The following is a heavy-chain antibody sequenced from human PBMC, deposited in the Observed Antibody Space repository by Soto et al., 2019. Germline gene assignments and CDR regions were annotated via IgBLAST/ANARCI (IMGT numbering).Heavy chain of an antibody. V-gene: IGHV4-4*02. Sequence: QVRLQESGPGLVKPSGTLSLTCVVSRASISSSYWWTWVRQPPGKRLEWIGEIFHSGSVNYNPSLKSRVSKSGEKYKSQFSLELNSVNAAPTAVYYCARESVFRLGIDYWGQGILVTVSS. CDR3: ARESVFRLGIDY. CDR1: RASISSSYW. D-gene: IGHD3-3*01. J-gene: IGHJ4*02. CDR2: IFHSGSV.